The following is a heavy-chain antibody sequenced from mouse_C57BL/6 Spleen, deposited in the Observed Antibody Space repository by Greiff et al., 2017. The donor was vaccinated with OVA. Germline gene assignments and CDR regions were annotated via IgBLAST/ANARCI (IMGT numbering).Heavy chain of an antibody. V-gene: IGHV1-52*01. CDR1: GYTFTSYW. CDR3: ARGDGNHWYFDV. CDR2: IDPSDSET. Sequence: QVQLQQPGAELVRPGSSVKLSCKASGYTFTSYWMHWVKQRPIQGLEWIGNIDPSDSETHYNQKFKDKATLTVDKSSSTAYMQLSSLTSEDSAVYDCARGDGNHWYFDVWGTGTTVTVSS. J-gene: IGHJ1*03. D-gene: IGHD2-1*01.